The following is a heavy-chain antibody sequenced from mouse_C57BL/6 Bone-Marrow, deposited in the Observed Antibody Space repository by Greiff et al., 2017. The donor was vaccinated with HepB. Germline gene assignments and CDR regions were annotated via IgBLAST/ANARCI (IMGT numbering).Heavy chain of an antibody. V-gene: IGHV5-9-1*02. CDR2: ISSGGDYI. CDR1: GFTFSSYA. J-gene: IGHJ2*01. CDR3: TRDRDSMITNFDY. D-gene: IGHD2-4*01. Sequence: EVQLQESGEGLVKPGGSLKLSCAASGFTFSSYAMSWVRQTPEKRLEWVAYISSGGDYIYYADTVKGRFTISRDNARNTLYLQMSSLKSEDTAMYDCTRDRDSMITNFDYWGQGTTLTVSS.